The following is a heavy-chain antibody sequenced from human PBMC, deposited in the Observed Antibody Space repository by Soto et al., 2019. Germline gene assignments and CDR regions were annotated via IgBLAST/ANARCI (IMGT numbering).Heavy chain of an antibody. CDR2: VFYGGMS. Sequence: QVRLQESGPGLLKPSETLSLTCTVSGGSMSNYYWNWIRQPPGKGLEWIGYVFYGGMSDYNPSLGGXAXXSADMSKNEFSLRLTSVTAADTAVYYCAKGDILTSWGQGTLVTVSS. J-gene: IGHJ4*02. CDR1: GGSMSNYY. CDR3: AKGDILTS. D-gene: IGHD3-9*01. V-gene: IGHV4-59*01.